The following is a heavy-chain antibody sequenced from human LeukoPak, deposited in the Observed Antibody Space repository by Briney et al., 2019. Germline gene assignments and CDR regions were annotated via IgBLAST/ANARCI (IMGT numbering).Heavy chain of an antibody. D-gene: IGHD6-13*01. J-gene: IGHJ4*02. V-gene: IGHV5-51*01. CDR2: IYPGDSDT. CDR1: AYSFTSYW. Sequence: PGESLKISCKGSAYSFTSYWIGWVRQMPGKGLEWMGIIYPGDSDTRYSPSFQGQVTISADKSISTAYLQWSSLKASDTAMYYCARRGVRAAAGTAFDYWGQGTLVTVSS. CDR3: ARRGVRAAAGTAFDY.